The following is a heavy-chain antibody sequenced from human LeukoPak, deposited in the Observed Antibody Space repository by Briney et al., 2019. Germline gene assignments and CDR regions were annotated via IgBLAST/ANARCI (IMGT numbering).Heavy chain of an antibody. CDR1: GFTFSSYA. CDR2: ISYDGSNK. D-gene: IGHD3-22*01. Sequence: GGSLRLSCAASGFTFSSYAMHWVRQAPGKGLEWVAVISYDGSNKYYADSVKGRFTISRDNSKNTLYLQMNSLRAEDTAVYYCATGPYYYDSSGYFLFDYWGQGTLVTVSS. V-gene: IGHV3-30-3*01. CDR3: ATGPYYYDSSGYFLFDY. J-gene: IGHJ4*02.